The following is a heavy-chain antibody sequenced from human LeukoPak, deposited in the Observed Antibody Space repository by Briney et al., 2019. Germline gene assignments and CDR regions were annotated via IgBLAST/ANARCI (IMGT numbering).Heavy chain of an antibody. CDR1: GFTVSSNY. J-gene: IGHJ4*02. CDR2: IYSGGST. D-gene: IGHD6-13*01. V-gene: IGHV3-66*02. Sequence: GGSLRLSCAASGFTVSSNYMGWVRQAPGKGLKWVSVIYSGGSTYYADSVKGRFTISRDNSKNTLYLQMNSLRAEDTAVYYCARGGYSSSWDFGYWGQGTLVTVSS. CDR3: ARGGYSSSWDFGY.